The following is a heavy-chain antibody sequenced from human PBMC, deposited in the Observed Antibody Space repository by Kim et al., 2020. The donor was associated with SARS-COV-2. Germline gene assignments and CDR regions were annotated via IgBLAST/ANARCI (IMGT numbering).Heavy chain of an antibody. CDR3: ALADYGGNPRGGWYYFDY. J-gene: IGHJ4*02. V-gene: IGHV3-21*01. CDR2: ISSSSSYI. D-gene: IGHD4-17*01. Sequence: GGSLRLSCAASGFTFSSYSMNWVRQAPGKGLEWVSSISSSSSYIYYADSVKGRFTISRDNAKNSLYLQMNSLRAEDTAVYYCALADYGGNPRGGWYYFDYWGQGTLVTVSS. CDR1: GFTFSSYS.